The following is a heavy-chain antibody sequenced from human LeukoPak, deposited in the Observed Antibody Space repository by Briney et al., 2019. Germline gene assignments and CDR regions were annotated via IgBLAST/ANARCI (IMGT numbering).Heavy chain of an antibody. CDR1: GYTFTGYY. J-gene: IGHJ5*02. CDR3: ARLRVAGNWFDP. D-gene: IGHD6-19*01. V-gene: IGHV1-2*02. Sequence: ASVKVSCKASGYTFTGYYMHWVRQAPGQGLEWMGWINPNSGGTNYAQKFQGRVTMTRDTSISTAYMELRRLRSDDTAVYYCARLRVAGNWFDPWGQGTLVTVSS. CDR2: INPNSGGT.